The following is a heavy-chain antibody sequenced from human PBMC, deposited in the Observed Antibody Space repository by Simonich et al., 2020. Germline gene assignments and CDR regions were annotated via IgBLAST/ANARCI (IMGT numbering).Heavy chain of an antibody. CDR1: GFTFSSYW. D-gene: IGHD7-27*01. Sequence: EVQLVESGGGLVQPGGSLRISCAASGFTFSSYWMSWVRQAPGKGMVWVANRKQNGSEKYSVDYVKGRFTISRDNAKNSLYLQMNSLIAEDPAVYYCARDGLGTAYYYYLDVWGKGTTVTVSS. V-gene: IGHV3-7*01. CDR3: ARDGLGTAYYYYLDV. CDR2: RKQNGSEK. J-gene: IGHJ6*03.